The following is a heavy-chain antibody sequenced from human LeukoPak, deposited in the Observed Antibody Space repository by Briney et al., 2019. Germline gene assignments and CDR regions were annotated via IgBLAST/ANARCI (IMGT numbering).Heavy chain of an antibody. D-gene: IGHD3-16*01. V-gene: IGHV4-34*01. Sequence: SETLSLTSAPYGGSFTGYYWIWVRQPPGKGLEWIGEINRSGSTTYNPSLKSRVTISLDTSKNQFSLKLSSVTAADTAVYYCASSLVRADMFTGIDLWGQGTLVTVSS. CDR2: INRSGST. CDR1: GGSFTGYY. J-gene: IGHJ4*02. CDR3: ASSLVRADMFTGIDL.